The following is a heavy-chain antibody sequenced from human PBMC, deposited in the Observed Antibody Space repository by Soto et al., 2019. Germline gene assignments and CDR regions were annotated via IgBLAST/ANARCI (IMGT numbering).Heavy chain of an antibody. D-gene: IGHD3-16*02. CDR3: ARIVESGYTIDFDL. CDR2: IYYSGST. V-gene: IGHV4-30-4*01. Sequence: QVQLQESGPGLVKPSQILSLTCTVPGGSISSGDYYWSWIRQPPGKGLEWIGYIYYSGSTNYNPSLSSRVTISVDTSKNQFSLNLSSVTAADTAVYYCARIVESGYTIDFDLWGRGTLVTVSS. J-gene: IGHJ2*01. CDR1: GGSISSGDYY.